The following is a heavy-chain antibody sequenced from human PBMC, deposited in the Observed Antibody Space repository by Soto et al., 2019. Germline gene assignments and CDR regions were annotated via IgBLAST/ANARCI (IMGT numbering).Heavy chain of an antibody. CDR2: IYYSGST. V-gene: IGHV4-39*01. Sequence: SETLSLTCTVSGGSISSSSYYWGWIRQPPGKGLEWIGSIYYSGSTYYDPSLKSRVTISVDTSKNQFSLKLSSVTAADTAVYYCAKGGSGSYSNAFDIWGQGTMVT. J-gene: IGHJ3*02. CDR3: AKGGSGSYSNAFDI. D-gene: IGHD3-10*01. CDR1: GGSISSSSYY.